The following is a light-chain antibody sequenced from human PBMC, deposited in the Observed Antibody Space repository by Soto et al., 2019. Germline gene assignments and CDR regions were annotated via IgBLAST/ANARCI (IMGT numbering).Light chain of an antibody. J-gene: IGLJ2*01. CDR3: QSFHGTNLL. V-gene: IGLV6-57*03. Sequence: NFMLTQPHSVSESPGKTVTISCTRSSGSIASNYVQWYQQRPGSAPTIVISEDNQRPSGVPHRFSGSIDISSNSASLTISGLRTEDEADYFCQSFHGTNLLFGGGTKLTVL. CDR2: EDN. CDR1: SGSIASNY.